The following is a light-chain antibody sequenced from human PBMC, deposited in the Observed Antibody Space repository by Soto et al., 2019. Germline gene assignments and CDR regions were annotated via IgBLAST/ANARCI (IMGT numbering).Light chain of an antibody. CDR3: LSYAGSYNFV. CDR2: XXX. V-gene: IGLV2-11*01. Sequence: QSAPTQGRSVSGFPGQSITISCTGSSSDFGSYNYVSWCQQHPGQSXKFMXYXXXXRPSGVSHRFSGSKSVNTASLTISGLQADDEADYYCLSYAGSYNFVFGSGTKVTVL. J-gene: IGLJ1*01. CDR1: SSDFGSYNY.